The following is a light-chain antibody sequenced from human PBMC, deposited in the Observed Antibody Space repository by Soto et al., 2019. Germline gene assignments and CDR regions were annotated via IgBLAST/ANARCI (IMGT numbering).Light chain of an antibody. CDR1: SSDVGGYNY. Sequence: QSALTQPRSVSGSPGQSVTISCTGTSSDVGGYNYVSWYQQHPGKAPKLMIYDVSKRPSGVPDRFSGSKSGNTASLTISGLQAEDGADYYCCSYAGSYTFPYVFGTGTKLTVL. J-gene: IGLJ1*01. CDR2: DVS. V-gene: IGLV2-11*01. CDR3: CSYAGSYTFPYV.